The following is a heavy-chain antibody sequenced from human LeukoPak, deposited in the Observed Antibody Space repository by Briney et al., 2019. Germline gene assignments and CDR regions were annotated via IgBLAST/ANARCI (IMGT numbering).Heavy chain of an antibody. Sequence: GGSLRLSCAASGFTFSNAWMSWVRQAPGKGLEWGGRIKSKTDGGTTDYAAPVKGRFTISRDDSKNTLYLQMNSLKTEDTAVYYCTTEDLIVVPAAIDYWGQGTLVTVSS. CDR1: GFTFSNAW. D-gene: IGHD2-2*01. V-gene: IGHV3-15*01. CDR3: TTEDLIVVPAAIDY. CDR2: IKSKTDGGTT. J-gene: IGHJ4*02.